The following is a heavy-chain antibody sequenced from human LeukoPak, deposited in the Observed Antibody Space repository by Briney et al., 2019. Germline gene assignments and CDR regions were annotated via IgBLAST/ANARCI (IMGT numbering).Heavy chain of an antibody. J-gene: IGHJ5*02. D-gene: IGHD3-22*01. Sequence: GGSLRLSCAASGFTFSSYGMNWVRQAPGKGLEWVAVISYDGSNKYYADSVKGRFTISRDNSKNTLYLQVNRLRAEDTAVYYCAKAQGDYYYDSSGYYDWFDPWGQGTLVTVSS. CDR2: ISYDGSNK. CDR3: AKAQGDYYYDSSGYYDWFDP. V-gene: IGHV3-30*18. CDR1: GFTFSSYG.